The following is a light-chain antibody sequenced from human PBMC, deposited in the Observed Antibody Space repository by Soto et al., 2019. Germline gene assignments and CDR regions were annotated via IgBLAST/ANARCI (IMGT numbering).Light chain of an antibody. CDR1: SSDVGSYNL. CDR3: CSYAGSSTYV. Sequence: QSARTQPASVSGSPGQSITISCTGTSSDVGSYNLVSWYQQHPGKAPKLMIYEVSKRPSGVSNRFSGSKSGNTASLTISGLQAEDEAYYYCCSYAGSSTYVFGTGTKVT. CDR2: EVS. V-gene: IGLV2-23*02. J-gene: IGLJ1*01.